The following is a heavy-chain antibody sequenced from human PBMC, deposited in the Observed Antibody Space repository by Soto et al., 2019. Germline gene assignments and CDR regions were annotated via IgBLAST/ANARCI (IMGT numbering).Heavy chain of an antibody. V-gene: IGHV3-53*01. CDR2: CDDLDGT. D-gene: IGHD4-4*01. CDR3: ATWHLQEHAYDV. J-gene: IGHJ3*01. CDR1: GLTVSGKKY. Sequence: DVQLVESGGGLIQPGGSLRLSCAVSGLTVSGKKYVAWVRQAPGKGLEWVSGCDDLDGTYYADSLKGRFTTSGDSSRTIVYLQMNDLRPEDTAVYYCATWHLQEHAYDVWGQGTTVTVSS.